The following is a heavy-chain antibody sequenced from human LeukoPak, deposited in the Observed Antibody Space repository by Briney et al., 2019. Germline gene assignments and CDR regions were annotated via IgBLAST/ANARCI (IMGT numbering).Heavy chain of an antibody. CDR3: ARDYRAFSIAARPDY. D-gene: IGHD6-6*01. CDR2: ISYDGSNK. CDR1: GFTFSSYA. V-gene: IGHV3-30-3*01. J-gene: IGHJ4*02. Sequence: GGSLRLSCAASGFTFSSYAMHWVRQAPGKGLEWVAVISYDGSNKYYADSVKGRFTISRDNSKNTLYLQMNSLRAEDTAVYYCARDYRAFSIAARPDYWGQGTLVTVSS.